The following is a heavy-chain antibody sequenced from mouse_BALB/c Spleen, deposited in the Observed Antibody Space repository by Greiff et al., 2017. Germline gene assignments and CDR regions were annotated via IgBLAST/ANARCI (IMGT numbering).Heavy chain of an antibody. V-gene: IGHV14-3*02. D-gene: IGHD2-2*01. CDR1: GFNIKDTY. CDR2: IDPANGNT. J-gene: IGHJ3*01. Sequence: EVKLMESGAELVKPGASVKLSCTASGFNIKDTYMHWVKQRPEQGLEWIGRIDPANGNTKYDPKFQGKATITADTSSNTAYLQLSSLTSEDTAVYYCASYGYDVGFAYWGQGTLVTVSA. CDR3: ASYGYDVGFAY.